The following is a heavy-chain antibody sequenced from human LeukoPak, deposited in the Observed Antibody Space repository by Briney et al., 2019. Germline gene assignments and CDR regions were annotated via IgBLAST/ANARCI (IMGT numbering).Heavy chain of an antibody. V-gene: IGHV3-7*03. CDR2: IREERGQE. D-gene: IGHD5-18*01. J-gene: IGHJ5*02. CDR1: GLTVSNHW. Sequence: GGSLRLSCVASGLTVSNHWMSWVRQAPGKGLEWVANIREERGQEYYVDSVKGRFTISKNSAKNSLYLQMNTLRVEDTAMCYCASLDTAKQPLANHWGQGTLVTVSS. CDR3: ASLDTAKQPLANH.